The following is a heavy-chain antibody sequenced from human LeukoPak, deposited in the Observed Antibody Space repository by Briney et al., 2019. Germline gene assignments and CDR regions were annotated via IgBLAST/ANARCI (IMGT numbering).Heavy chain of an antibody. CDR1: GFTFSCYS. Sequence: GGSLRLSCAASGFTFSCYSMNWVRQAPGKGLEWVSSISSSSSYIYYADSVKRRFTISRDNAKNSLYLQMNSLRAEDTAVYYCARGGRRDLGYCSSTSCYAQYYFDYWGQGTLVTVSS. CDR3: ARGGRRDLGYCSSTSCYAQYYFDY. J-gene: IGHJ4*02. D-gene: IGHD2-2*01. CDR2: ISSSSSYI. V-gene: IGHV3-21*01.